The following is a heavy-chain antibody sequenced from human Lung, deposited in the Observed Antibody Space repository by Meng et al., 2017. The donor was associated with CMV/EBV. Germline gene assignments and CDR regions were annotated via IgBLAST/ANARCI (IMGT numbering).Heavy chain of an antibody. Sequence: RRRRQEPGRGQVQPSETLSLTCSVSGGSISSSSYYWGWIRQSPGKGLEWIGSIYFSGNTYYNPSLKSRVTMSVGTAQNKFSLTLRSVTAADTAVYYCVTETGYNYDNWGQGALVTVSS. D-gene: IGHD5-24*01. CDR2: IYFSGNT. CDR3: VTETGYNYDN. CDR1: GGSISSSSYY. V-gene: IGHV4-39*06. J-gene: IGHJ4*02.